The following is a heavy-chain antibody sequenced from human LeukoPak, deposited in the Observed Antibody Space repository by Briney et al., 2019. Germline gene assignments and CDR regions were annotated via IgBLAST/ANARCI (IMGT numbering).Heavy chain of an antibody. J-gene: IGHJ3*02. Sequence: ASVKVSCKASGFSFSSSSMHWVRQAPGQGLEWMGIINPSGGSTSYAQKFQGRVTMTRDTSTSTVYMELSSLRSEDTAVYYCARVAVADAFDIWGQGTMVTVSS. CDR3: ARVAVADAFDI. CDR1: GFSFSSSS. D-gene: IGHD2-21*01. V-gene: IGHV1-46*01. CDR2: INPSGGST.